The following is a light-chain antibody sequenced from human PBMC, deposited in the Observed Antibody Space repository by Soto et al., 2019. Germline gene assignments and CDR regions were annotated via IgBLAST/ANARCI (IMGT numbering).Light chain of an antibody. J-gene: IGLJ2*01. V-gene: IGLV3-21*04. Sequence: SYELTQPPSVSVAPGKTARITCGGNNIGSKSVHWYQQRPGQAPVLVISYDSDRPSGIPERFSGSNSGNTATLTITRVEAGDEADYHCQVWDSSGDPVVFGGGTKLTVL. CDR2: YDS. CDR3: QVWDSSGDPVV. CDR1: NIGSKS.